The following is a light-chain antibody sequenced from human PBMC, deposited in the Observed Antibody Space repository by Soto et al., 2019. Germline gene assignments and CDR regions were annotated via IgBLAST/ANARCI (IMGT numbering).Light chain of an antibody. CDR1: GSNIGKYS. CDR3: AAWDDSLNTRL. Sequence: QSVLTQPSSASGPPEQTVTISCSGGGSNIGKYSVYWYQQLPGTAPKLLIYGNNQRPSGVPDRFSGSRSGTSASLAISGLRSEDEADYYCAAWDDSLNTRLFGGGTKLTVL. V-gene: IGLV1-47*01. CDR2: GNN. J-gene: IGLJ3*02.